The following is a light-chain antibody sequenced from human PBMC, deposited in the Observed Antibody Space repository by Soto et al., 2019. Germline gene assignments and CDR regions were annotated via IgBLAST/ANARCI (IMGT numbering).Light chain of an antibody. CDR2: DVT. Sequence: QSALTQPASVSGSPGQSITISCTGTSSDVGGYNYVSWYQQHPGKAPKLMIYDVTHRSSGISNRFSGSKSGNTASLTISGLQSEDEADYYCSSYTSSSASVVFGGGTQLTVL. CDR3: SSYTSSSASVV. J-gene: IGLJ2*01. CDR1: SSDVGGYNY. V-gene: IGLV2-14*01.